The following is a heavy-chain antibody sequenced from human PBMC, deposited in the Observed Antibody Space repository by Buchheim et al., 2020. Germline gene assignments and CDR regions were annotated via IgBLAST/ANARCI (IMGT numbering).Heavy chain of an antibody. D-gene: IGHD2-2*01. CDR3: ARDSGAVPAAIRNWFDP. Sequence: EVQLVESGGGLVQPGGSLRLSCAASGFTFSSYSMNWVRQAPGKGLEWVSYISSSSTIYYADSVKGRFTISRDNAKNSLYLQMNSLRDEDTAVYYCARDSGAVPAAIRNWFDPWGQGTL. CDR1: GFTFSSYS. V-gene: IGHV3-48*02. J-gene: IGHJ5*02. CDR2: ISSSSTI.